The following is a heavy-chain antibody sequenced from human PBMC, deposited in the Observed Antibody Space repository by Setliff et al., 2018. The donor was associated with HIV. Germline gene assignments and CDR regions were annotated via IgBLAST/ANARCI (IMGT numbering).Heavy chain of an antibody. CDR2: VAYDGGDK. J-gene: IGHJ4*02. D-gene: IGHD3-10*01. CDR1: GFTFSNYG. Sequence: PGESLKISCVASGFTFSNYGMHWVRQAPGKGLEWVAAVAYDGGDKFYGDSVKGRFTISRDNSKNTVYLQMNSLRAEDTAVYYCAKDLRGSGSYFTYFDSWGQGTLVTVSS. V-gene: IGHV3-30*18. CDR3: AKDLRGSGSYFTYFDS.